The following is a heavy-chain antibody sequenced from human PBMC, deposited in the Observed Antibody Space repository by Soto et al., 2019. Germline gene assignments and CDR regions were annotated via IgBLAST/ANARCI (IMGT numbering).Heavy chain of an antibody. V-gene: IGHV4-39*01. Sequence: QLQLQESGPGLVKPSETLSLTCTVSGGSISSSSYYWGWIRQPPGKGLEWIGSIYYSGSTYYNPSLKSRVTISVDTSKNQFSLKLSSVTDADTAVYYCARQGSAVASHFDYWGEGTLVTVSS. CDR1: GGSISSSSYY. CDR3: ARQGSAVASHFDY. D-gene: IGHD6-19*01. J-gene: IGHJ4*02. CDR2: IYYSGST.